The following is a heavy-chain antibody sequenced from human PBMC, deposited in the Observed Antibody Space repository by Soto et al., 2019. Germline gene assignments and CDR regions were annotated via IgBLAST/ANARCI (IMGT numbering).Heavy chain of an antibody. D-gene: IGHD2-15*01. CDR2: INPNSGGT. J-gene: IGHJ4*02. V-gene: IGHV1-2*02. CDR3: IMAGYCSGGSCPDLS. Sequence: ASVKVSCKXSGYTFTGYYMHWVRQAPGQGLEWMGWINPNSGGTNYAQKFQGRVTMTRDTSISTAYMELSRLRSDDTAVYYCIMAGYCSGGSCPDLSWGQGTLVTVS. CDR1: GYTFTGYY.